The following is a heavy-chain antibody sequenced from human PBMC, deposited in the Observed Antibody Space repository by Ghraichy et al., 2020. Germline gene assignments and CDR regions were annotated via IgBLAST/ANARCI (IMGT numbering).Heavy chain of an antibody. V-gene: IGHV3-11*01. CDR3: ARLLEQLASFDY. Sequence: GGSLRLSCAASGFNFSDYYMSWIRQAPGKGLEWVSYISSSGSTIYYADSVKGRFTISRDNAKNSLYLQMNSLRAEDTAVYYCARLLEQLASFDYWGQGTLVTVSS. CDR1: GFNFSDYY. CDR2: ISSSGSTI. D-gene: IGHD6-6*01. J-gene: IGHJ4*02.